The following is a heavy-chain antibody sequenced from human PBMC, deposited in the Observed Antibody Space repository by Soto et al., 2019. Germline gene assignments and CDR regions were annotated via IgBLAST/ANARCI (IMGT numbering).Heavy chain of an antibody. D-gene: IGHD2-2*01. J-gene: IGHJ6*02. CDR2: IYHSGST. CDR3: ASISTSYYYGMDV. CDR1: GGSISSGGYS. V-gene: IGHV4-30-2*01. Sequence: QLQLQESGSGLVKPSQTLSLTCAVSGGSISSGGYSWSWIRQPPGKGLEWIGYIYHSGSTYYNPSLKSRGTISVARSKNQFSLKLSSVTAADTAVYYCASISTSYYYGMDVWGQGTTVTVSS.